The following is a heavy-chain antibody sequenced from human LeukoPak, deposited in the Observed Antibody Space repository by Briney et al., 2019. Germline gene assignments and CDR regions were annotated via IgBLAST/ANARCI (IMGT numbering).Heavy chain of an antibody. J-gene: IGHJ4*02. CDR3: ALTYYYGPGSPPKDY. CDR1: GFTFSSYW. D-gene: IGHD3-10*01. Sequence: GGSLRLSCAASGFTFSSYWMTWVRQAPGKGLEWVANIKQDGSEKYYVDSVKGRFTISRDNAKNSLYLQMNSLRAEDTAVYYCALTYYYGPGSPPKDYWGQGTLVTVSS. V-gene: IGHV3-7*01. CDR2: IKQDGSEK.